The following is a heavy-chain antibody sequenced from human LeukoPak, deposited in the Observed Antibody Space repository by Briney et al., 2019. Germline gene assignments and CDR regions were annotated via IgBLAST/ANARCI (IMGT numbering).Heavy chain of an antibody. CDR1: GYTFTSYG. J-gene: IGHJ3*02. CDR3: ARDAYYYFGSGSPSRAFDI. CDR2: ISAYNGNT. D-gene: IGHD3-10*01. Sequence: GASVKVSCKASGYTFTSYGISWVRQAPGQGLEWMGWISAYNGNTNYAQKVQGRVTMTTDTSTSTAYMEVRSLRSDDTAVYYCARDAYYYFGSGSPSRAFDIWGQGTMVTVSS. V-gene: IGHV1-18*01.